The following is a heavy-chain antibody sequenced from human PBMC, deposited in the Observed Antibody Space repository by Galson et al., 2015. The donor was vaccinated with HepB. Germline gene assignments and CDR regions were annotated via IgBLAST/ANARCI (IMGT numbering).Heavy chain of an antibody. Sequence: SLRLSCAASRFSFSDYAMYWVRQAPGKGLEWVAVISYDGSNKYYGDLVKGRFTISRDNANNTLYLQMTSLRAEDTGVYFCARDNLENQLNWLDPWGRGTLVTVSS. J-gene: IGHJ5*02. CDR2: ISYDGSNK. CDR1: RFSFSDYA. D-gene: IGHD1-1*01. CDR3: ARDNLENQLNWLDP. V-gene: IGHV3-30*04.